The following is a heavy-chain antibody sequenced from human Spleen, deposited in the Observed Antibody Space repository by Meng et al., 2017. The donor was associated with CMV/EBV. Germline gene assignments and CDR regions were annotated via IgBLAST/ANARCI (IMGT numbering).Heavy chain of an antibody. Sequence: ASVKVSCKASGGTFSSYTISWVRQATGQGLEWMGWMNPNSGNTGDAQKFQGRVTMTRNTSISTAYMELRSLRSDDTAVYYCARERVVVWYYYGMDVWGQGTTVTVSS. D-gene: IGHD2-21*01. J-gene: IGHJ6*02. CDR3: ARERVVVWYYYGMDV. CDR1: GGTFSSYT. V-gene: IGHV1-8*02. CDR2: MNPNSGNT.